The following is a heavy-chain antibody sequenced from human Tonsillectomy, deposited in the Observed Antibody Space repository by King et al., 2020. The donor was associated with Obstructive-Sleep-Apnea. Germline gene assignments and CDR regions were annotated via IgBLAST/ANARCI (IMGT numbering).Heavy chain of an antibody. Sequence: VQLVESGAEVKKPGASVKVSCKASGYTFTSYGIIWVRQAPGQGLEWMGWISAYNGNTNYAQKLQGRVTMTTDPSTSTAHMELRGLRSDDTAVYYCARASRWGGSSDYWGQGTLVTVSS. CDR2: ISAYNGNT. CDR1: GYTFTSYG. D-gene: IGHD3-10*01. CDR3: ARASRWGGSSDY. J-gene: IGHJ4*02. V-gene: IGHV1-18*04.